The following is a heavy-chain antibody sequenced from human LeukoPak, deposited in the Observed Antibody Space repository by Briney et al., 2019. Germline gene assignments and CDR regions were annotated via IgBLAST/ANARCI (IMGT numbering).Heavy chain of an antibody. CDR2: IYSGGST. CDR3: ARDLAAMGYFDH. CDR1: GFTVSSNY. Sequence: GGSLRLSCAASGFTVSSNYMSWVRQAPGEGLEWVSVIYSGGSTYYADSVKGRFTISRDNSKNTLYLQMNSLRAEDTAVYYCARDLAAMGYFDHWGQGTLVTVSS. D-gene: IGHD5-18*01. V-gene: IGHV3-66*01. J-gene: IGHJ4*02.